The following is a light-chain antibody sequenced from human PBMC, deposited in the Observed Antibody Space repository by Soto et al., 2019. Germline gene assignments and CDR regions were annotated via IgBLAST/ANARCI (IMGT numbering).Light chain of an antibody. CDR3: QQYNNWLWT. CDR1: QSVSRN. Sequence: EIVITQSPATLSVSPGERATLSCRASQSVSRNVAWYQQKPGQAPRLLIHDASTRATGISVRFSGSGSGTEFTLTISSLQSEDFAVYYCQQYNNWLWTFGQGTKVEIK. CDR2: DAS. V-gene: IGKV3-15*01. J-gene: IGKJ1*01.